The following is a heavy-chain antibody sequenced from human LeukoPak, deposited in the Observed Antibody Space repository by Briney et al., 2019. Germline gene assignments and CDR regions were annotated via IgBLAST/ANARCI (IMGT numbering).Heavy chain of an antibody. V-gene: IGHV3-23*01. J-gene: IGHJ5*02. CDR2: ISGSGGST. D-gene: IGHD3-10*01. Sequence: GGSLRLSCAASGFTFSSYGMHWVRQAPGKGLEWVSAISGSGGSTYYADSVKGRFTISRDNSKNTLYLQMNSLRAEDTAVYYCAKGGRYYGSGSSYGWFDPWGQGTLVTVSS. CDR3: AKGGRYYGSGSSYGWFDP. CDR1: GFTFSSYG.